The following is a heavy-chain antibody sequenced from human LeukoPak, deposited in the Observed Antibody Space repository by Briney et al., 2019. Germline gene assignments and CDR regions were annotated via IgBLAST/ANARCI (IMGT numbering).Heavy chain of an antibody. V-gene: IGHV3-21*01. CDR1: ILTSNSSG. J-gene: IGHJ3*02. CDR3: AKGSDEFDI. CDR2: ITPRSSYI. Sequence: PGGSLTLSCTASILTSNSSGMNCVRHAPGKGLECVSSITPRSSYIYYTDSMKGRFTVSRDNAKNSLYLHMNNLRAEDTAIYYCAKGSDEFDIWGKGTMVTVSS.